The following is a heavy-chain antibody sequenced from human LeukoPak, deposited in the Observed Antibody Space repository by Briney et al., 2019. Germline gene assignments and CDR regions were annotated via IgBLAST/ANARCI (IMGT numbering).Heavy chain of an antibody. J-gene: IGHJ4*02. CDR2: ISGSGGST. CDR3: AKSLSDGGSLDY. D-gene: IGHD2-15*01. CDR1: GFTFSSYA. V-gene: IGHV3-23*01. Sequence: GGSLRLSCAASGFTFSSYAMSWVRQAPGKGLEWVSAISGSGGSTYYADSVKGRFTISRDNSKNTLYLQMDSLRPEDTAVYYCAKSLSDGGSLDYWAQGTLVTVSA.